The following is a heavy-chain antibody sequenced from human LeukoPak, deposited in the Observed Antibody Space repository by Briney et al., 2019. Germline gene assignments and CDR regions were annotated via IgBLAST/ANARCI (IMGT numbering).Heavy chain of an antibody. CDR1: GGSISSYY. Sequence: SETLSLTCTVSGGSISSYYWSWIRQPAGKGLEWIGRIYTSGSTNYNPSLKSRVTMSVDTSKNQFSLKLSSVTAADTAVYYCARGRYYDRSGRYDYWGQGTLVTVSS. D-gene: IGHD3-22*01. CDR2: IYTSGST. CDR3: ARGRYYDRSGRYDY. V-gene: IGHV4-4*07. J-gene: IGHJ4*02.